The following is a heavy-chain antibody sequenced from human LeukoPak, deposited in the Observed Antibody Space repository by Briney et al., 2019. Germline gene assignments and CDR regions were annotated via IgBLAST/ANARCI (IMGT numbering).Heavy chain of an antibody. J-gene: IGHJ3*02. CDR2: INPTSGGT. V-gene: IGHV1-2*02. Sequence: ASVKVSCKTSGYTFTGYYIQWVRQAPGQGLEWMGYINPTSGGTNYAQEFQGRVTMTRDTSISTAYMELSRLTSDDTAVYYCARGEMITFGGVTVISTFDIWGQGTMVTVS. CDR3: ARGEMITFGGVTVISTFDI. D-gene: IGHD3-16*02. CDR1: GYTFTGYY.